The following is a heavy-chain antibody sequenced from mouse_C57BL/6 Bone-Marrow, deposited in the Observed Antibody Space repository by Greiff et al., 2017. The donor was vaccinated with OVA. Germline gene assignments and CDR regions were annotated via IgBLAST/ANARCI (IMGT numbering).Heavy chain of an antibody. V-gene: IGHV1-26*01. CDR1: GYTFTDYY. CDR3: AREGSTMITNYFDY. J-gene: IGHJ2*01. D-gene: IGHD2-4*01. CDR2: INPNNGGT. Sequence: VQLQQSGPELVKPGASVKISCKASGYTFTDYYMNWVKQSHGKSLEWIGDINPNNGGTSYNQKFKGKATLTVDKSSSTAYMELRSLTSEDSAVYYCAREGSTMITNYFDYWGQGTTLTVSS.